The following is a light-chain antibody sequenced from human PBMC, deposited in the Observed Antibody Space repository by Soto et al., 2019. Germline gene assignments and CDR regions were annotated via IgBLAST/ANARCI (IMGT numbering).Light chain of an antibody. Sequence: QSALTQPPSASGSPGQSVTITCTGTSSDVGGYNYVSWYQQHPSKAPKPMISEVNKRPSGVPDRFSGSKSGNTASLTVSGLQAEDEADYYCSSYSANFWVFGGGTKVTVL. V-gene: IGLV2-8*01. J-gene: IGLJ3*02. CDR2: EVN. CDR1: SSDVGGYNY. CDR3: SSYSANFWV.